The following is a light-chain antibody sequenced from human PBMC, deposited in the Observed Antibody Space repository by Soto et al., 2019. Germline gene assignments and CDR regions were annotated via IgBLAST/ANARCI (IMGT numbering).Light chain of an antibody. CDR3: QQRSNWPLT. J-gene: IGKJ4*01. Sequence: DIVLTQSPATRSLSPGERATRSCRASQSVSSSLAWYQQKPGQTPRLLIYDASNRATGIPARFNGSGSGTDFTLTVSSLEPEDFAVYYCQQRSNWPLTFGGGTKVEIK. CDR1: QSVSSS. CDR2: DAS. V-gene: IGKV3-11*01.